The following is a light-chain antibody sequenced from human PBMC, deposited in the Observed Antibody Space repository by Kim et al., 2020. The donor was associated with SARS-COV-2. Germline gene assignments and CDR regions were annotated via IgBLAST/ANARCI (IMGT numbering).Light chain of an antibody. J-gene: IGLJ1*01. CDR1: NSGSKN. CDR3: QVWDSSTAV. CDR2: RDS. V-gene: IGLV3-9*01. Sequence: SVALGQTARMTCGGNNSGSKNVHWYQQKPGQAPVLVIYRDSNRPSGIPERFSGSNSGNTATLTISRAQAGDEADYYCQVWDSSTAVFGTGTKVTVL.